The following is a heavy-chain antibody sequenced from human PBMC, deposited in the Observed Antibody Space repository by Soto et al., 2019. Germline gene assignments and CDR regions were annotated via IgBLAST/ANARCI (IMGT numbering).Heavy chain of an antibody. D-gene: IGHD5-12*01. CDR1: GYTFTSYG. CDR3: TRVLAVALIDY. Sequence: QVQLVQSGAEVKKPGASVKVSCKASGYTFTSYGISWVRQAPGQGLEWMGWISAYNGNTKYAQKLQGRVTMTTDTTTSRASMKLRSLISHGTPVYYCTRVLAVALIDYWGEGNLGTVSS. CDR2: ISAYNGNT. J-gene: IGHJ4*02. V-gene: IGHV1-18*01.